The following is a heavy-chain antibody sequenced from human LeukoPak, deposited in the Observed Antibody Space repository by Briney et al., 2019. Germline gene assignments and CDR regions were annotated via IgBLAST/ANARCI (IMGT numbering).Heavy chain of an antibody. V-gene: IGHV4-34*01. CDR1: GGSFSGYY. CDR3: ARLGGAGATVTTSYYYGMDV. J-gene: IGHJ6*04. CDR2: INHRGST. D-gene: IGHD4-11*01. Sequence: SETLSLTCAVYGGSFSGYYWSWIRQPPGKGLEWIGEINHRGSTNYNPSLKSRVTISVDTSKNQFSLKLSSVTAADTAVYYCARLGGAGATVTTSYYYGMDVWGKGTTVTVSS.